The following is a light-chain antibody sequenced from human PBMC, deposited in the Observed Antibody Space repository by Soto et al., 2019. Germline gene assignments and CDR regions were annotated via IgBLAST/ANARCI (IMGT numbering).Light chain of an antibody. CDR3: QQYNSYSRT. CDR1: QSISSW. V-gene: IGKV1-5*03. CDR2: KAS. J-gene: IGKJ2*02. Sequence: DIQMTQSPSTLSASVGDRVTITCRASQSISSWLAWYQQKPGKAPKLLNYKASRLESGVPSRFSGSGSGTEFTLTVSSVQPDDFATYYGQQYNSYSRTFGQGTKLEIK.